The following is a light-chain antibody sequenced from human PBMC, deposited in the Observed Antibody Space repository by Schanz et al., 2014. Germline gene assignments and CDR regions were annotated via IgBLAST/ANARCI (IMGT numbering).Light chain of an antibody. CDR3: QQYHTSRT. CDR1: QSVARSY. CDR2: DAS. Sequence: EIVLTQSPGTLSLSPGERATLSCRASQSVARSYLAWYQQKPGQAPRLLIYDASHRASGIPGRFSGSGSGTDFTLTISGLQSEDFAIYYCQQYHTSRTFGQGTKVEIK. J-gene: IGKJ1*01. V-gene: IGKV3-20*01.